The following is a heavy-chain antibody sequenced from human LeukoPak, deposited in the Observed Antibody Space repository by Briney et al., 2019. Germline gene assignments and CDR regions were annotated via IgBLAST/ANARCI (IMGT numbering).Heavy chain of an antibody. CDR2: ISYDGSNK. Sequence: TGGSLRLSCAAPGFTFSSYGMHWVRQAPGKGLEWVAVISYDGSNKYYADSVKGRFTISRDNSKNTLYLQMNSLRAEDTAVYYCAKEDAPPDTVVTSYYYYYGRDVWGQGTTVTVSS. CDR1: GFTFSSYG. V-gene: IGHV3-30*18. D-gene: IGHD4-23*01. J-gene: IGHJ6*02. CDR3: AKEDAPPDTVVTSYYYYYGRDV.